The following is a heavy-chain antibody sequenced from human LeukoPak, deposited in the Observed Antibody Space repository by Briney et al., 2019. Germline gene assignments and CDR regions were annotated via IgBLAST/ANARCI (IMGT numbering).Heavy chain of an antibody. CDR2: IYYSGST. D-gene: IGHD6-19*01. CDR1: GGSISSYY. CDR3: ARQRISGWYSDY. J-gene: IGHJ4*02. Sequence: PSETLSLTCTVPGGSISSYYWSWIRQPPGKGLEWIGYIYYSGSTNYNPSLKSRVTISVDTSKNQFSLKLSSVTAAGTAVYYCARQRISGWYSDYWGQGTLVTVSS. V-gene: IGHV4-59*08.